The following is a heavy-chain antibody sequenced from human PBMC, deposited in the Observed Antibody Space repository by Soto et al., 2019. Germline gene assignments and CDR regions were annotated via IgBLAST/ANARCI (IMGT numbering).Heavy chain of an antibody. CDR3: ARSRHTLHPDYYYGMDV. J-gene: IGHJ6*02. CDR1: GYTFTSYG. Sequence: RASVKVSCKASGYTFTSYGISWVRQAPGQGLEWMGWISAYNGNTNYAQKLQGRVTMTTDTSTSTAYMELRSLRSDDTAVYYCARSRHTLHPDYYYGMDVCGQGTTVTVYS. CDR2: ISAYNGNT. D-gene: IGHD6-13*01. V-gene: IGHV1-18*01.